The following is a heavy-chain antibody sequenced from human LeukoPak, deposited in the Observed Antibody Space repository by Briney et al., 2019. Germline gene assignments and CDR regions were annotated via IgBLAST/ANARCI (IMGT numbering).Heavy chain of an antibody. Sequence: SETLSLTCAVYGGSFSGYYWSWIRQPPGKGLEWIGEINHSGSTNYNPSLKSRVTISVDTSKNQFSLKLSSVTAADTAEYYCAGEATVTHPVFDYWGQGTLVTVSS. CDR2: INHSGST. J-gene: IGHJ4*02. D-gene: IGHD4-17*01. V-gene: IGHV4-34*01. CDR1: GGSFSGYY. CDR3: AGEATVTHPVFDY.